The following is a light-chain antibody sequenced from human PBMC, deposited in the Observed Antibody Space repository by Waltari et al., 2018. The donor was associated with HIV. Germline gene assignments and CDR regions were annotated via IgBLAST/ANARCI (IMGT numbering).Light chain of an antibody. Sequence: QSVLTQPPSVSGAPGQRVTISCTGRSSNIGAGYDVQRYQQLPGPAHKLLIYANINRPSGVPDRFSGSKSGSSASLAITGLQAEDEAHYYCQSFDSSLTTSGVIFGGGTKLTVL. CDR1: SSNIGAGYD. V-gene: IGLV1-40*01. CDR2: ANI. J-gene: IGLJ2*01. CDR3: QSFDSSLTTSGVI.